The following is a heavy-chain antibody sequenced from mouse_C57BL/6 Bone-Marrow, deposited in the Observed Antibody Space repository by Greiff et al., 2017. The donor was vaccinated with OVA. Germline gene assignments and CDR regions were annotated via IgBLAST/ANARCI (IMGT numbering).Heavy chain of an antibody. CDR2: IYPGSGNT. J-gene: IGHJ1*03. CDR1: GYTFTDYY. CDR3: ARRLYYGSSYWYFDV. V-gene: IGHV1-76*01. Sequence: VQLQQSGAELVRPGASVKLSCKASGYTFTDYYINWVKQRPGQGLEWIARIYPGSGNTYYNEKFKGKATLTAEKSSSTAYMQLSSLTSEDSAVYFCARRLYYGSSYWYFDVWGTGTTVTVSS. D-gene: IGHD1-1*01.